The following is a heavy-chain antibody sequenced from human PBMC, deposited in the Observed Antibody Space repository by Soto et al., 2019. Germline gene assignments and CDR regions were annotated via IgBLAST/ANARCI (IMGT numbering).Heavy chain of an antibody. J-gene: IGHJ6*02. Sequence: LRLSCAASGFTFSSYGMHWVRQAPGKGLERVAVISYDGSNKYYADSVKGRFTISRDNSKNTLYLQMNSLRAEDTAVYYCAKDTQAGSYYYYGMDVWGQGTTVTVSS. CDR2: ISYDGSNK. CDR3: AKDTQAGSYYYYGMDV. V-gene: IGHV3-30*18. CDR1: GFTFSSYG.